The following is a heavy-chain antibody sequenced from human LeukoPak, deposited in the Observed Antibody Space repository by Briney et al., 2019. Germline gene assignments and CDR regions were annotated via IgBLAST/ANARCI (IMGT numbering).Heavy chain of an antibody. D-gene: IGHD1-26*01. Sequence: SETLSLTCSVSGASIRSYSWSWLRQPAGKGLEWIGRIHTSASTEYNPSLKRRVTMSVDTSKNQFSLKLNSVTAADTAVYFCARDGNSEYSDDAFDIWGQGTLVTVSS. CDR2: IHTSAST. CDR1: GASIRSYS. CDR3: ARDGNSEYSDDAFDI. V-gene: IGHV4-4*07. J-gene: IGHJ3*02.